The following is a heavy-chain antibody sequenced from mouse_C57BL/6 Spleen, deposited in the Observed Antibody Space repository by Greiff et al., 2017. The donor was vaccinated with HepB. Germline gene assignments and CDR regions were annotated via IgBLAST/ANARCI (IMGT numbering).Heavy chain of an antibody. J-gene: IGHJ2*01. Sequence: QVQLKESGPELVKPGASVKISCKASGYAFSSSWMNWVKQRPGKGLEWIGRIYPGDGDTNYNGKFKGKATLTADKSSSTAYMQLSSLTSEDSAVYFCARWLRDFDYWGQGTTLTVSS. V-gene: IGHV1-82*01. CDR2: IYPGDGDT. D-gene: IGHD2-2*01. CDR3: ARWLRDFDY. CDR1: GYAFSSSW.